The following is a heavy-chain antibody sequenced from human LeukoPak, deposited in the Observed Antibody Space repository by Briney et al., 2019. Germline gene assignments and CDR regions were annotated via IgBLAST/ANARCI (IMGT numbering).Heavy chain of an antibody. CDR1: GYTLTSYD. D-gene: IGHD3-3*01. V-gene: IGHV1-8*01. J-gene: IGHJ5*02. Sequence: ASVKVSCKASGYTLTSYDINWVRQATGQGLEWMGWMNPNSGNTGYAQKFQGRVTMTRNTSISTAYMELSSLRYEDTAVYYCARGMDYDFWSGYYFWFDPWGQGTLVTVSS. CDR3: ARGMDYDFWSGYYFWFDP. CDR2: MNPNSGNT.